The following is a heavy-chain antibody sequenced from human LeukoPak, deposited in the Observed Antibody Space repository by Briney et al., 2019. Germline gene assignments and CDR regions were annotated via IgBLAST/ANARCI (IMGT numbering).Heavy chain of an antibody. CDR2: IYDRGATT. CDR3: AKGVRVHSGPYYFDC. D-gene: IGHD1-1*01. V-gene: IGHV3-23*01. J-gene: IGHJ4*02. CDR1: GFTFNNYA. Sequence: GGSLRLSCAASGFTFNNYAMSWVRQAPRKGLEWVSVIYDRGATTKYADSVKGRFTISRDNSKNTLYLQMNSLRAEDTAVYYCAKGVRVHSGPYYFDCWGQGTQVTVSS.